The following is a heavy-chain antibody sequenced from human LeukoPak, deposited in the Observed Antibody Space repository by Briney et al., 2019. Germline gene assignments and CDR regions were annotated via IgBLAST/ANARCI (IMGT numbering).Heavy chain of an antibody. Sequence: SETLSLTCTLYGDSFNDYFWSWIRLPPGKGLEWIGEINHSGGTNYNPSLWSRLTISIDTSKHQFSLQVTSVTAADTGVYFCARVSDIMISFGGVISYFDNWGQGALVTVSS. D-gene: IGHD3-16*02. CDR3: ARVSDIMISFGGVISYFDN. CDR1: GDSFNDYF. CDR2: INHSGGT. V-gene: IGHV4-34*01. J-gene: IGHJ4*02.